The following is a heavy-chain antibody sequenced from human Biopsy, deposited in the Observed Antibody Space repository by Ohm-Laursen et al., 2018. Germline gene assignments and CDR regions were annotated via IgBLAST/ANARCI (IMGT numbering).Heavy chain of an antibody. CDR3: ARGGIAVAGTNFDY. CDR1: GFYFSNY. D-gene: IGHD6-19*01. J-gene: IGHJ4*02. CDR2: IYSGGST. Sequence: SLRLSCAASGFYFSNYMSWVRQAPGKGLEWVSVIYSGGSTYYADSVKGRFTISRDNSKNTLYLQMNSLRAEDTAVYYCARGGIAVAGTNFDYWGQGTLVTVSS. V-gene: IGHV3-66*01.